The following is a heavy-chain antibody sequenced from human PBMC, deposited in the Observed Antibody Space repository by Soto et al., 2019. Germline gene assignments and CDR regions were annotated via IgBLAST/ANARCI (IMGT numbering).Heavy chain of an antibody. CDR3: ARGNYDFLTGYYIEYFDY. J-gene: IGHJ4*02. V-gene: IGHV4-59*01. D-gene: IGHD3-9*01. CDR1: GGSISTYY. Sequence: PSETLSLTFTVSGGSISTYYWSWIRQPPGKGLEWIGYIYYSGSTNYNPSLKSRVTISVDTSKNQFSLKLSSVTAADTAVYYRARGNYDFLTGYYIEYFDYRGQGTLVTSPQ. CDR2: IYYSGST.